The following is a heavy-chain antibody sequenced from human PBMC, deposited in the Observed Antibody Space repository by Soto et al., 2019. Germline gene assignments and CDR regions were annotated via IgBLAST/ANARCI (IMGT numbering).Heavy chain of an antibody. Sequence: QVQLVESGGGVVQPGRSLRLSCVASGLSFSSYAFHWVRQAPGKGLEWVAIISNDGSNKQYADSVKGRFAISRDNSKTTVYLQMDSLRGDDTAVYYCAKDQRFLESAYFDYWGQGTLVTVSA. D-gene: IGHD3-3*01. V-gene: IGHV3-30*18. CDR3: AKDQRFLESAYFDY. CDR1: GLSFSSYA. J-gene: IGHJ4*02. CDR2: ISNDGSNK.